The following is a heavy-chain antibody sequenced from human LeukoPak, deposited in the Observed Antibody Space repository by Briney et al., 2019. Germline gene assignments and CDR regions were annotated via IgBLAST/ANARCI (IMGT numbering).Heavy chain of an antibody. CDR2: IYTSGST. CDR3: ARAQIAARRYVDY. CDR1: GGSISSGSCY. Sequence: PSETLSLTCTVSGGSISSGSCYWSWIRQPAGKGLEWIGRIYTSGSTNYNPSLKSRVTISVDTSKNQFSLKLSSVTAADTAVYYCARAQIAARRYVDYWGQGTLVTVSS. D-gene: IGHD6-6*01. J-gene: IGHJ4*02. V-gene: IGHV4-61*02.